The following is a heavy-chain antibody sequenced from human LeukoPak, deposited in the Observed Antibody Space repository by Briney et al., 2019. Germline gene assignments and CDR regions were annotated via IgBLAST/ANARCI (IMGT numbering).Heavy chain of an antibody. CDR1: GGSISAHY. CDR2: VYYTGTT. J-gene: IGHJ6*03. Sequence: SETLSLTCTVSGGSISAHYWSWIRQPPGKGLEYIGDVYYTGTTNYNPSLKSRVTISMDTSKNQFSLRLTSVTAADTAVYYCAKFGDYPVHVSYSHYYLDVWGKGTTVTVSS. CDR3: AKFGDYPVHVSYSHYYLDV. V-gene: IGHV4-59*11. D-gene: IGHD3-16*01.